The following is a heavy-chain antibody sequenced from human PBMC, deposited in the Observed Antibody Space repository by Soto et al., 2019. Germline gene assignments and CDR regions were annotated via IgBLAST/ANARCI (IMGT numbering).Heavy chain of an antibody. CDR2: IYYSGST. CDR3: ARDSSGYYYLDY. D-gene: IGHD3-22*01. CDR1: GGSISSGGYY. Sequence: SETLSLTCTVSGGSISSGGYYWSWIRQHPGKGLEWIGYIYYSGSTYYNPSLKSRVTISVDTSKNQFSLKLSSVTAADTAVYYCARDSSGYYYLDYWGQGTLVTVSS. V-gene: IGHV4-31*03. J-gene: IGHJ4*02.